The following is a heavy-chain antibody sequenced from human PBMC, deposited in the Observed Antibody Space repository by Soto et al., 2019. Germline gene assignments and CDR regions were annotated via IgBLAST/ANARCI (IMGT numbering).Heavy chain of an antibody. CDR2: IYPGDSDT. CDR1: GYSFTSYW. Sequence: GESLKISCKGSGYSFTSYWIGWVRQMPGKGLEWMGIIYPGDSDTRYSPSFQGQVTISADKSISTAYLQWSSLKASDTAMYYCARRAGGRHYYYYGMDVWGQGTTVTVSS. D-gene: IGHD3-16*01. J-gene: IGHJ6*02. CDR3: ARRAGGRHYYYYGMDV. V-gene: IGHV5-51*01.